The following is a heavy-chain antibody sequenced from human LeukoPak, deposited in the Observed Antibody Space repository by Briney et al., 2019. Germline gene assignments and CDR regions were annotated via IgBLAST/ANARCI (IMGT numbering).Heavy chain of an antibody. J-gene: IGHJ4*02. CDR3: ARDSVVGVATWDY. Sequence: GGSLRLSCVASGFTFNNHNMDWVRQAPGKGLEWVSGINLNGGSIGYADSVKGRFTISRDNAKNSLYLQMNSLRVEDTAFYYCARDSVVGVATWDYWGQGTLVTVSS. V-gene: IGHV3-20*04. CDR1: GFTFNNHN. CDR2: INLNGGSI. D-gene: IGHD2-15*01.